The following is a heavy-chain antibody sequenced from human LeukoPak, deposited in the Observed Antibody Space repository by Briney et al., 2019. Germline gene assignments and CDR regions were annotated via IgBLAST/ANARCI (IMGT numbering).Heavy chain of an antibody. CDR2: INPNGGGT. D-gene: IGHD3-22*01. CDR1: GYTFTGYY. CDR3: ARSGTDYYDSSGYSPYYFDY. J-gene: IGHJ4*02. Sequence: GASVKVSCKASGYTFTGYYMHWVRQAPGQGLEWMGWINPNGGGTNYAQKFQGRVTMTRDTSISTAYMELSRLRSDDTAVYYCARSGTDYYDSSGYSPYYFDYWGQGTLVTVS. V-gene: IGHV1-2*02.